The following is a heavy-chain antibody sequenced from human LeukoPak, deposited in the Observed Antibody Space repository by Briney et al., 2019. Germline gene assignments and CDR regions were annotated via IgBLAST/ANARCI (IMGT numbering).Heavy chain of an antibody. J-gene: IGHJ1*01. CDR1: GYTFTSYG. Sequence: ASVKVSCKASGYTFTSYGISWVRQAPGQGLEWMGWINAGNGNTKYSQKFQDRVTITRDTSASTAYMELSSLRSEDTAVYYCARGCGSDCPNAEYFHHWGQGTLVIVSS. CDR2: INAGNGNT. D-gene: IGHD2-21*02. V-gene: IGHV1-3*01. CDR3: ARGCGSDCPNAEYFHH.